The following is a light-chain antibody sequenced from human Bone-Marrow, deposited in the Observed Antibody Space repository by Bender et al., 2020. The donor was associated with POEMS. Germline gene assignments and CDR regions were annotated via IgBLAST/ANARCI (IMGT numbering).Light chain of an antibody. J-gene: IGLJ1*01. V-gene: IGLV2-14*03. CDR2: DVT. CDR3: SSFTSRSSYV. Sequence: SALTQPRSVSGSPGQSITISCTGTSSDVGGYNSVSWYQHYPGRAPQFIIYDVTNRPSGVSNRFSGSKSGNTASLTISGLRAEDEADYYCSSFTSRSSYVFGSGTRVTVL. CDR1: SSDVGGYNS.